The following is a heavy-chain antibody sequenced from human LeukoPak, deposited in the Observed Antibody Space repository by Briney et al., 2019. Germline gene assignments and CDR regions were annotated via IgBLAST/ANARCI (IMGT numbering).Heavy chain of an antibody. J-gene: IGHJ4*02. CDR3: ARDEYDILSGPYVGAY. D-gene: IGHD3-9*01. V-gene: IGHV3-66*01. Sequence: PGGSLRLSCAASGFSVSSNYVSWVRQAPGKGLEWVSVIYTGGSTYYADSVKGRFTISRDNSKNTLYLQMNSLRAEDTAVYYCARDEYDILSGPYVGAYWGQGTLVTVSS. CDR2: IYTGGST. CDR1: GFSVSSNY.